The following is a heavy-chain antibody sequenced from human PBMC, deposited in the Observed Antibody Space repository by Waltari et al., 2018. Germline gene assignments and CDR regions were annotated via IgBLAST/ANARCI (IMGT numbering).Heavy chain of an antibody. V-gene: IGHV3-48*03. CDR3: ARDGYNYVDY. CDR2: ISSSGSTI. J-gene: IGHJ4*02. CDR1: GFTFSSYE. Sequence: EVQLVESGGGLVQPGGSLRLPCAASGFTFSSYEMNWVRQAPGKGLEWVSYISSSGSTIYYADSVKGRFTISRDNAKNSLYLQMNSLRAEDTAVYYCARDGYNYVDYWGQGTLVTVSS. D-gene: IGHD5-12*01.